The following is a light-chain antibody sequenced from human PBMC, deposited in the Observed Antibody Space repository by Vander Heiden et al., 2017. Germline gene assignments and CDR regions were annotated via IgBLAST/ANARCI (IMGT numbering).Light chain of an antibody. V-gene: IGLV3-21*01. CDR1: NIGSKS. CDR3: QVWDSSSDHVV. CDR2: DDT. Sequence: SYVLTQPPSVSVAPGKTAKIPCGGNNIGSKSVHWYQQKSGQAPVLVVNDDTDRPSRIPERFSGSNSGNTATLTISRVEAGDEADYYCQVWDSSSDHVVFGGGTKLTVL. J-gene: IGLJ2*01.